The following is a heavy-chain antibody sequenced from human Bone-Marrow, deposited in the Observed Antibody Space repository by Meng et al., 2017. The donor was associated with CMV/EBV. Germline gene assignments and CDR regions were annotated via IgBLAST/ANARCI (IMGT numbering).Heavy chain of an antibody. V-gene: IGHV3-53*01. CDR2: IYSGGST. Sequence: GESLKISCAASGFTFSSYWMHWVRQAPGKGLEWVSVIYSGGSTYYADSVKGRFTISRDNSKNTLYLQMNSLRAEDTAVYYCARSRGPAAPDYWGQGTLVTVSS. CDR3: ARSRGPAAPDY. J-gene: IGHJ4*02. D-gene: IGHD2-2*01. CDR1: GFTFSSYW.